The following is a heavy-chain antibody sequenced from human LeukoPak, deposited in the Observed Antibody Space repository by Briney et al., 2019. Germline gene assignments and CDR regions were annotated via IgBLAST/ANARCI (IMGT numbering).Heavy chain of an antibody. J-gene: IGHJ4*02. Sequence: GGSLRLSCAASGFAFSRHWMGWVRQAPGKGLEWVANIKQDGSQYYVDSVKGRFIISRDNAKNSLSLQMNSLRVEDTAVYYCARRPDYGDRLDYFDYWGQGTLVTVSS. CDR1: GFAFSRHW. V-gene: IGHV3-7*01. CDR2: IKQDGSQ. D-gene: IGHD4-17*01. CDR3: ARRPDYGDRLDYFDY.